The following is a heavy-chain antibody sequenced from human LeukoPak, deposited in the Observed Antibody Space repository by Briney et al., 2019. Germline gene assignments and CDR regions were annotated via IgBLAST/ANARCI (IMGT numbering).Heavy chain of an antibody. V-gene: IGHV4-59*01. J-gene: IGHJ4*02. Sequence: SETLSLTCTVSGGSISSYYWSWIRQPPGKGLEWIGYIYYSGSTNYNPSLKSRVTISVDTSKNQFSLKLSSVTAADTAVYYCAREAYILTGYIDYWGQGTLVTVSS. CDR1: GGSISSYY. CDR2: IYYSGST. CDR3: AREAYILTGYIDY. D-gene: IGHD3-9*01.